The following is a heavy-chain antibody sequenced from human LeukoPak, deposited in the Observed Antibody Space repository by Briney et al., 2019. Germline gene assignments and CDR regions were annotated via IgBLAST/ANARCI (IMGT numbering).Heavy chain of an antibody. J-gene: IGHJ5*02. CDR3: ARVWSYYDILTGYVIASRFDP. CDR1: GGSISSGDYY. D-gene: IGHD3-9*01. V-gene: IGHV4-30-4*01. Sequence: WQTLSLTCTVSGGSISSGDYYWSWIRQPPGKGREWIGYIYYSGSTYENPALKSRVIISVDTSKNQFSLKLSSVTAADTVVYYCARVWSYYDILTGYVIASRFDPWGQGTLVTVSS. CDR2: IYYSGST.